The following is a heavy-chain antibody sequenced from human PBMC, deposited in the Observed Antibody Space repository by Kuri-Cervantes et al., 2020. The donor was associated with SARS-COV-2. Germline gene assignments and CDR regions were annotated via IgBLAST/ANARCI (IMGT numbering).Heavy chain of an antibody. CDR2: INHRGDT. D-gene: IGHD3-10*01. J-gene: IGHJ4*02. V-gene: IGHV4-34*01. Sequence: SETLSLTCALYYGTLTGYQWSWIRQPPGKGLEWIGGINHRGDTYYNPSLEGRVTISRDTSENKFSLRLSSVTAADTAVYYCARSWEDYYGSGSYPTFDYWGQGTLVTVSS. CDR1: YGTLTGYQ. CDR3: ARSWEDYYGSGSYPTFDY.